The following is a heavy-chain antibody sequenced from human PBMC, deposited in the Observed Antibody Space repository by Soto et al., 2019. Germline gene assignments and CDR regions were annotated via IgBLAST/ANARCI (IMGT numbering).Heavy chain of an antibody. V-gene: IGHV1-69*04. J-gene: IGHJ4*02. CDR1: GGTFSSYT. CDR3: ARDLVAIYGTYNRDRYYFDY. Sequence: ASVKVSCKASGGTFSSYTISWVRQAPGQGLEWMGRIIPILGIANYAQKFQGRVTITADKSTSTAYMELSSLRSEDTAVYYCARDLVAIYGTYNRDRYYFDYWAQGTLVTVSS. D-gene: IGHD1-20*01. CDR2: IIPILGIA.